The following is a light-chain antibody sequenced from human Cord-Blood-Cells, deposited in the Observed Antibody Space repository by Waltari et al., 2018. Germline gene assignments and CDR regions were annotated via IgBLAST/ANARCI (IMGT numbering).Light chain of an antibody. V-gene: IGLV2-8*01. CDR3: SSYAGSNNYV. CDR1: RSDVGGYNY. Sequence: QSALTQPPSASGSPRPSVTISCTGTRSDVGGYNYVSWYQQHPGKAPKLLLYEVSKRPSGVPDRFSGSKSGNTASLTVSGLQAEDEADYYCSSYAGSNNYVFGTGTKVTVL. J-gene: IGLJ1*01. CDR2: EVS.